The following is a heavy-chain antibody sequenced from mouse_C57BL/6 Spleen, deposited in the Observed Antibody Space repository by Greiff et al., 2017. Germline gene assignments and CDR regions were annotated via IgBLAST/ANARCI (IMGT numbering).Heavy chain of an antibody. V-gene: IGHV1-59*01. CDR3: ARSYSNYAWFAY. CDR1: GYTFTSYW. D-gene: IGHD2-5*01. J-gene: IGHJ3*01. Sequence: QVQLKQPGAELVRPGTSVKLSCKASGYTFTSYWMHWVKQRPGQGLEWIGVIDPSDSYTNYNQKFKGKATLTVDTSSSTAYMQLSSLTSEDSAVYYCARSYSNYAWFAYWGQGTLVTVSA. CDR2: IDPSDSYT.